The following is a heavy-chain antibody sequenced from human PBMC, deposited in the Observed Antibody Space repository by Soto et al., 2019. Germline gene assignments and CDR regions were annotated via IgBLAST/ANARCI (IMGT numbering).Heavy chain of an antibody. Sequence: SCKASGGTFSSYAMHLVRQAPGKGLEWVAVISYDGSNKYYADSVKGRFTISRDNSKNTLYLQMNSLRAEDTAVYYCARDLGYYSDSTGYYDYWGQGTLVTVSS. CDR2: ISYDGSNK. J-gene: IGHJ4*02. CDR3: ARDLGYYSDSTGYYDY. CDR1: GGTFSSYA. V-gene: IGHV3-30-3*01. D-gene: IGHD3-22*01.